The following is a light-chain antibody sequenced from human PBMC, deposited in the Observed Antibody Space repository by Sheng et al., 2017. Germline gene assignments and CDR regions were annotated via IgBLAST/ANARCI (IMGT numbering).Light chain of an antibody. J-gene: IGLJ3*02. Sequence: QSALTQPASVSGSPGQSITISCTGTSSDVGSYNFVSWYQQHPGKAPKLMIYEDSKRPSGFSNRFSGSKSGNTASLTISGLQAEDEADYYCCSYAGSRVWVFGGGTKVTIL. V-gene: IGLV2-23*01. CDR2: EDS. CDR3: CSYAGSRVWV. CDR1: SSDVGSYNF.